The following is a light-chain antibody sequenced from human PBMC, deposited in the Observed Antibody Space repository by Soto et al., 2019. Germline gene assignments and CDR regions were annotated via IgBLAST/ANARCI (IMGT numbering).Light chain of an antibody. V-gene: IGKV2-30*01. CDR1: QSLVFSDGNTY. CDR2: NVS. J-gene: IGKJ2*02. Sequence: DVVMTQSPLSLPVTLGQPASISCRSSQSLVFSDGNTYLNWFHQRPGQSPRRLIHNVSNRDSGVPDRFSGSGSGTDFTPKISRVEAEDVGIYYCMQGTHWPRTFGQGTKLEIK. CDR3: MQGTHWPRT.